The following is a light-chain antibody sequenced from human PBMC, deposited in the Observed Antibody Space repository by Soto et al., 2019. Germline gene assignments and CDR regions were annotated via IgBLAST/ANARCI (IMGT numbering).Light chain of an antibody. J-gene: IGLJ2*01. V-gene: IGLV1-44*01. CDR2: SNN. CDR1: SSNIGINT. Sequence: QSALTQPPSASGTPGQRVTISCSGSSSNIGINTVNWYQQLPGSAPKLLMYSNNQRPSGVPDRFSGSKSGTSASLAISGLQSEDEAEYYCAAWDDSLNGHVLFGGGTKVTVL. CDR3: AAWDDSLNGHVL.